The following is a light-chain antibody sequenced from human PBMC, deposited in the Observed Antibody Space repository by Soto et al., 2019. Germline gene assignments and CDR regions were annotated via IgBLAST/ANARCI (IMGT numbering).Light chain of an antibody. CDR3: LLSYNGHHV. Sequence: QSLVTHERSLSLSPGCTVTLTCSSSTGAVTNGHYPYWFQQKPGQAPRTLIYDTTNRRSWTPARFSGSLLGGKAALTLSGAQPEDEAQYYCLLSYNGHHVFGTGTKVTVL. V-gene: IGLV7-46*01. CDR1: TGAVTNGHY. J-gene: IGLJ1*01. CDR2: DTT.